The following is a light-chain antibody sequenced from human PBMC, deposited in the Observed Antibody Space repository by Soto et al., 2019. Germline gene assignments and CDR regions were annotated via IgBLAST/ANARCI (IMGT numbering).Light chain of an antibody. CDR2: INS. Sequence: QPVLTQPPSVSGAPGQTVTISCTGSSSDIGAGYDVHWYQQLPGTAPKLLIFINSNRPSGVPDRFSGSRSGTSASLAITGLQAEDEADYYCQSYDSRLSGLYVFGTGTKLTVL. CDR3: QSYDSRLSGLYV. CDR1: SSDIGAGYD. J-gene: IGLJ1*01. V-gene: IGLV1-40*01.